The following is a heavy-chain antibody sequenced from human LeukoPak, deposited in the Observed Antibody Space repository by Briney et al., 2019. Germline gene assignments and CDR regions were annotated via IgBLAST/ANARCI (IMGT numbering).Heavy chain of an antibody. Sequence: SETLSLTCTVSGGSISSYYWSWIRQPPGKGLEWIGYISYSGSTNYNPSLKSRVTISIDTSKNQFSLKLRSVTAADTAIYYCARRGYDILTGYIDAFDIWGQGTMVTVSS. V-gene: IGHV4-59*08. CDR2: ISYSGST. CDR3: ARRGYDILTGYIDAFDI. J-gene: IGHJ3*02. CDR1: GGSISSYY. D-gene: IGHD3-9*01.